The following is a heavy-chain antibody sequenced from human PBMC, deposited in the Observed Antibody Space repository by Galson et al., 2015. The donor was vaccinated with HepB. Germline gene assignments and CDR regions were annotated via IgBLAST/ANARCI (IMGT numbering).Heavy chain of an antibody. CDR3: ASLAGYCSGGSCHPLDY. Sequence: SLRLSCAASGFTFSDYYMSWIRQAPGKGLEWVSYISSSSSYTNYADSVKGRFTISRDNAKNSLYLQMNSLRAEDTAVYYCASLAGYCSGGSCHPLDYWGQGTLVTVSS. V-gene: IGHV3-11*03. J-gene: IGHJ4*02. D-gene: IGHD2-15*01. CDR1: GFTFSDYY. CDR2: ISSSSSYT.